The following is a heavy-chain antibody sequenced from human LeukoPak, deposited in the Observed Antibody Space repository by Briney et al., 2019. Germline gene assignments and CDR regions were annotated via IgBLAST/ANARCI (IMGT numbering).Heavy chain of an antibody. V-gene: IGHV4-59*01. CDR3: ASSPGGTAAFDI. Sequence: KPSETLSLTCTVSGGSISSYYWSWIRQPPGKGLEWIGYIYYSGSTNYNPSLKSRVTISVDTSKNQFSLKLSSVTAADTAVYYCASSPGGTAAFDIWGQGTMVTVSS. CDR2: IYYSGST. D-gene: IGHD1-1*01. J-gene: IGHJ3*02. CDR1: GGSISSYY.